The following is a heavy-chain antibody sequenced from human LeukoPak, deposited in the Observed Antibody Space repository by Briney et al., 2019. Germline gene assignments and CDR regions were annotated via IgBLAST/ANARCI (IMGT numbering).Heavy chain of an antibody. Sequence: ASVKVSCKASGYTFTGYYMHWVRQAPGQGLEWMGWINPNSGGTNYAQKFQGRVTMTRDTSISTAYMELSRLRSDDTAVYYCARSFSWLVRFDYWGQGTLVTVSS. CDR1: GYTFTGYY. V-gene: IGHV1-2*02. CDR2: INPNSGGT. CDR3: ARSFSWLVRFDY. D-gene: IGHD6-19*01. J-gene: IGHJ4*02.